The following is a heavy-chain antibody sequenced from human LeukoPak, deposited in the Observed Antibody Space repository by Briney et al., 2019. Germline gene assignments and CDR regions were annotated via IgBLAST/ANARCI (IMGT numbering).Heavy chain of an antibody. V-gene: IGHV3-30*02. CDR2: IRYDGSNK. CDR1: GFTFSSYG. D-gene: IGHD2-2*01. Sequence: PGGSLRLSCAASGFTFSSYGMHWVRQAPGKGLEWVAFIRYDGSNKYYADSVKGRFTISRDNSKNTLYLQMNSLRAEDTAVYYCAKDVGVVVPVNAFDIWGQGTMVTVSS. CDR3: AKDVGVVVPVNAFDI. J-gene: IGHJ3*02.